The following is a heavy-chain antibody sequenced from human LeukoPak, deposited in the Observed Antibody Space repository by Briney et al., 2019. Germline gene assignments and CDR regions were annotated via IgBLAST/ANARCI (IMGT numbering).Heavy chain of an antibody. CDR3: VGSSSGEGNWFDP. J-gene: IGHJ5*02. CDR1: GFTFSSYG. D-gene: IGHD6-6*01. V-gene: IGHV3-33*08. Sequence: GRSLRLSCAASGFTFSSYGMHWVRQAPGKGLEWVAVIWYDGSNKYYADSVKGRFTISRDNSKNTLYLQMNSLRAEDTAVYYCVGSSSGEGNWFDPWGQGTLVTVSS. CDR2: IWYDGSNK.